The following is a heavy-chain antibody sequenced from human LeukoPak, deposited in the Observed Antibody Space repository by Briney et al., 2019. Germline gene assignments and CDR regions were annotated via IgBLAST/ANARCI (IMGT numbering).Heavy chain of an antibody. V-gene: IGHV3-69-1*01. D-gene: IGHD1-26*01. CDR2: IGSDNKP. Sequence: PGGSLRLSCEASGFTFSAYAMTWVRQAPGKGLEWVSSIGSDNKPHYSESVKGRFAISRDNAKNTLYLQMNSLRAEDTAVYYCARALGSPLDYWGQGTLVTVSS. CDR3: ARALGSPLDY. J-gene: IGHJ4*02. CDR1: GFTFSAYA.